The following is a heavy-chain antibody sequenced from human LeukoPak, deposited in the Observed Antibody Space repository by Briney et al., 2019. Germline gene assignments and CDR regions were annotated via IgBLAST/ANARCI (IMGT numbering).Heavy chain of an antibody. Sequence: PGRSLRLSCAASGFTFSSYAMHWVRQAPGKGLEWVAVISYDGSNKYYADSVKGRFTISRDNSKNTLYLQMNSLRAEDTAVYYCARGSPYSSGWYYWGQGTLVTVSS. CDR3: ARGSPYSSGWYY. J-gene: IGHJ4*02. V-gene: IGHV3-30-3*01. CDR1: GFTFSSYA. CDR2: ISYDGSNK. D-gene: IGHD6-19*01.